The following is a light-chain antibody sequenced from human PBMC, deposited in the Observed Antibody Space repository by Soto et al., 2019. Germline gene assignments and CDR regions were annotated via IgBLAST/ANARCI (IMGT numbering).Light chain of an antibody. V-gene: IGKV4-1*01. CDR3: QQYYTTPQT. J-gene: IGKJ1*01. Sequence: EIVMTQSPDSLAVSLGERATINCKSSQSVLYSSNNKNCLAWYQQKPGQPPKLLIYRASTRESGVPDRFSGSGSGTDFTLTISSLQAEDVAVYYCQQYYTTPQTFGQGTKVDIK. CDR1: QSVLYSSNNKNC. CDR2: RAS.